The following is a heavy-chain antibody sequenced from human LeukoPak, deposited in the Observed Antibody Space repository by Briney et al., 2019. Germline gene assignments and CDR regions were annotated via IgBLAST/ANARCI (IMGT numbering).Heavy chain of an antibody. CDR2: IRSSSSTI. V-gene: IGHV3-48*01. Sequence: GGSLRLSCAASGFTFSDYSMNWVRQAPGKGLEWVSYIRSSSSTIYYADPVKGRFTISRDNAKNSLYLQMTSLRAEDTAVYYCARDRWGAGTYHAKDYWGQGTLVTVSS. CDR1: GFTFSDYS. D-gene: IGHD2-2*01. J-gene: IGHJ4*02. CDR3: ARDRWGAGTYHAKDY.